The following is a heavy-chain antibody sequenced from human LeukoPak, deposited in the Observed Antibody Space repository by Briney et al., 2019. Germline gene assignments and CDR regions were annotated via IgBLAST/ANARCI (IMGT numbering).Heavy chain of an antibody. CDR3: ARRLGVGDYYFDY. Sequence: SETLSLTCTVSGGSISPYYWSWIRQPPGKGLECIGYIYYTGTTNYNPSLKSRVTISVDTSKNQFSLKLSSVTAADTAVYYCARRLGVGDYYFDYWSQGSLVTVSS. V-gene: IGHV4-59*01. D-gene: IGHD1-26*01. J-gene: IGHJ4*02. CDR2: IYYTGTT. CDR1: GGSISPYY.